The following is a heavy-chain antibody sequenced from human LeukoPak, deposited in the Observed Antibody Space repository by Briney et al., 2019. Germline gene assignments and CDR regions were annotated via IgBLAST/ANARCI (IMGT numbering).Heavy chain of an antibody. CDR2: INHSGST. CDR3: VRLTKNDSGSFRFGKKKRGYMDV. D-gene: IGHD3-10*01. Sequence: PSETLSLTCAGYAGSCSGYYWSWIRQPPGKGLEWIGEINHSGSTNYNPSLKSRATISVGTSKNPFSLKLSSVTAADTAVYYCVRLTKNDSGSFRFGKKKRGYMDVWGKGTTVTISS. CDR1: AGSCSGYY. J-gene: IGHJ6*03. V-gene: IGHV4-34*01.